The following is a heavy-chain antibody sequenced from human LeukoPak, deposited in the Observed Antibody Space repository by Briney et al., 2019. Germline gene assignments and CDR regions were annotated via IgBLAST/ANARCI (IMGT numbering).Heavy chain of an antibody. V-gene: IGHV4-59*01. CDR3: TREADYYDSSGSRYDAFDI. D-gene: IGHD3-22*01. J-gene: IGHJ3*02. CDR2: IYYSGSS. CDR1: GGSISSYY. Sequence: PSETLSLTCIVSGGSISSYYWSWIRQPPGKGLDWIGNIYYSGSSNYNPSFKSRVTISVDTSKNQFSLKLSSVTAADTAVYYCTREADYYDSSGSRYDAFDIWGQGTMVTVSS.